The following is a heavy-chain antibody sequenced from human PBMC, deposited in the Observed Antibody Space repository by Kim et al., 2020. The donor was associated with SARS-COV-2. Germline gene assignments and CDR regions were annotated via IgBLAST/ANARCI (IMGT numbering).Heavy chain of an antibody. D-gene: IGHD6-13*01. CDR2: IWSDASEN. CDR1: GFTFSNDC. Sequence: GGSLRLSCAVSGFTFSNDCMHWVRQAPGKGLEWVALIWSDASENKYADSVKGRFTISRDNSKNTVYLQMDSVRVEDTAVYFCAKASGRGAYLIDFWGQGTLVTVSS. CDR3: AKASGRGAYLIDF. J-gene: IGHJ4*02. V-gene: IGHV3-33*06.